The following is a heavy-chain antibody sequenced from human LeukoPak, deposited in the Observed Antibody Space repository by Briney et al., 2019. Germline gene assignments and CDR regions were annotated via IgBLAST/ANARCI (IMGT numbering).Heavy chain of an antibody. V-gene: IGHV3-21*01. J-gene: IGHJ3*02. CDR1: GFTFSSYS. D-gene: IGHD6-19*01. CDR3: ARGKGQWLVRYAFDI. Sequence: GGSLRLSCAASGFTFSSYSMNWVRQAPGKGLEWVSSISSSSSYIYYADSVKGQFTISRDNAKNSLYLQMNSLRAEDTAVYYCARGKGQWLVRYAFDIWGQGTMVTVSS. CDR2: ISSSSSYI.